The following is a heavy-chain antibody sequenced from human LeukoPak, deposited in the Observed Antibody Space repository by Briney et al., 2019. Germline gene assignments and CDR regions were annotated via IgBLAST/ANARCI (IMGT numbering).Heavy chain of an antibody. CDR2: IRSKAYGGTT. Sequence: LTGGPLRLSCTASGFTFGDYAMSWFRQAPGKGLEWVGFIRSKAYGGTTEYAASVKGRFTISRDDSKSIAYLQMNSLKTEDTAVYYCAGLIAVAGKYYWGQGTLVTVSS. J-gene: IGHJ4*02. CDR3: AGLIAVAGKYY. V-gene: IGHV3-49*03. CDR1: GFTFGDYA. D-gene: IGHD6-19*01.